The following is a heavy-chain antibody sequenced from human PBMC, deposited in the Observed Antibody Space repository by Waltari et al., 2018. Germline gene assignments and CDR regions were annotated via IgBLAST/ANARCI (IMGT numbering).Heavy chain of an antibody. CDR1: GFPLRNNW. V-gene: IGHV3-74*01. J-gene: IGHJ4*02. CDR3: ARDLVGKDDF. D-gene: IGHD2-8*02. CDR2: IDPGGRTI. Sequence: EVQLVESGGGLVQPGGSLRLSCAASGFPLRNNWMHWVRQAPGKGLVWVARIDPGGRTINHADSVRGRFTISRDDAKDTLYLQMDSLRPEDTAVYHCARDLVGKDDFWGQGTLVIVSS.